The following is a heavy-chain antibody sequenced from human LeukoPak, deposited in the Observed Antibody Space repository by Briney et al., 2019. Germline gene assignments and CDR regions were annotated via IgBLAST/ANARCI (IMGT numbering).Heavy chain of an antibody. Sequence: GGSLRLSCAASGFTFSSYSMNWVRQAPGKGPEWVSSISSSSSYIYYADSVKGRFTISRDNAKNSLYLQMNSLRAEDTAVYYCASLGCSSTSCYPLWGQGTLVTVSS. V-gene: IGHV3-21*01. CDR3: ASLGCSSTSCYPL. D-gene: IGHD2-2*01. CDR2: ISSSSSYI. J-gene: IGHJ4*02. CDR1: GFTFSSYS.